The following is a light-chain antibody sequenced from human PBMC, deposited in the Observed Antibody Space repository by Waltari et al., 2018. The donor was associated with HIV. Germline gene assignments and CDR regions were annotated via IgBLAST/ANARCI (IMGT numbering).Light chain of an antibody. V-gene: IGKV2-28*01. CDR1: QSLHDNDGYNY. J-gene: IGKJ4*01. CDR2: LGS. Sequence: DIVMTQSPVSLPVTPGEQASISCRSSQSLHDNDGYNYLNWYVQRPGQSPQLLIYLGSNRPSGVSEKFSGSGLGSEFTLKISRVEAEDVGVYYCMQALQNPLTFGGGTKVEI. CDR3: MQALQNPLT.